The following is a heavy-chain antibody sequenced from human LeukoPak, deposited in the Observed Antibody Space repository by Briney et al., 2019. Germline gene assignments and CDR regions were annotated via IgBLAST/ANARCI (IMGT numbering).Heavy chain of an antibody. CDR2: IYYSGST. V-gene: IGHV4-59*12. D-gene: IGHD3-3*01. J-gene: IGHJ4*02. CDR3: ARRYLWSGYFRDY. CDR1: GGSISSYY. Sequence: PSETLSLTCTVSGGSISSYYWSWIRQPPGKGLEWIGYIYYSGSTNYNPSLKSRDTISVDTSKNQFSLKLSSVTAADTAVYYCARRYLWSGYFRDYWGQGTLVTVSS.